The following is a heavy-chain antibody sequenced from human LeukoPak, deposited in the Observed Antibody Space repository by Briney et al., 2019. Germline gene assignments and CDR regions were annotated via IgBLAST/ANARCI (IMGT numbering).Heavy chain of an antibody. D-gene: IGHD3-16*01. CDR3: ARSRLMITFGGVTPPNWFDP. J-gene: IGHJ5*02. CDR1: GYTFTSYD. CDR2: INPSGGST. Sequence: ASVKVSCKASGYTFTSYDINWVRQATGQGLEWMGIINPSGGSTSYAQKFQGRVTMTRDTSTSTVYMELSSLRSEDTAVYYCARSRLMITFGGVTPPNWFDPWGQGTLVTVSS. V-gene: IGHV1-46*01.